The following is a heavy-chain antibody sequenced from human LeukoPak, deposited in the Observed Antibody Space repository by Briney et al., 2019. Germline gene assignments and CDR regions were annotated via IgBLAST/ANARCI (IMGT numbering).Heavy chain of an antibody. D-gene: IGHD6-19*01. CDR1: GYTFTGYY. CDR2: VNPNSGGT. CDR3: ARGVTDIAVAGY. Sequence: ASVKVSCKASGYTFTGYYMHWVRQAPGQGPEWMGWVNPNSGGTNYAQKFQGRVTMTRDTSISTAYMELSRLRSDDTAVYYCARGVTDIAVAGYWGQGTLVTVSS. V-gene: IGHV1-2*02. J-gene: IGHJ4*02.